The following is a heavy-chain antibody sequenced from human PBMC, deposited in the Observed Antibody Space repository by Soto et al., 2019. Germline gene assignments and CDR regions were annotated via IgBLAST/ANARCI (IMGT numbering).Heavy chain of an antibody. V-gene: IGHV3-23*01. J-gene: IGHJ3*02. Sequence: GGSLRLSCAASGFTFSSYAMSWVRQAPGKGLEWVSAISGSGGSTYYADSVKGRFTISRDNSKNTLYLQMNSLSAEDTAVYYCAKSSVAAAGITHGPDAFDIWGQGTMVTVSS. CDR1: GFTFSSYA. CDR3: AKSSVAAAGITHGPDAFDI. CDR2: ISGSGGST. D-gene: IGHD6-13*01.